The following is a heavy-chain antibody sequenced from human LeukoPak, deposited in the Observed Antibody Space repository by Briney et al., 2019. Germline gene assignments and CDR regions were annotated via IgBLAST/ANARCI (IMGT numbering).Heavy chain of an antibody. D-gene: IGHD5-12*01. CDR2: IYYSGST. CDR3: ARAGSPGEMATIPFDY. J-gene: IGHJ4*02. V-gene: IGHV4-31*03. Sequence: SETLSLTCTVSGGSISSGGYYWSWLRQHPGQGLEWIGYIYYSGSTYYNPSLKSRVTISVDTSKNQFSLKLSSVTAADTAVYYCARAGSPGEMATIPFDYWGQGTLVTVSS. CDR1: GGSISSGGYY.